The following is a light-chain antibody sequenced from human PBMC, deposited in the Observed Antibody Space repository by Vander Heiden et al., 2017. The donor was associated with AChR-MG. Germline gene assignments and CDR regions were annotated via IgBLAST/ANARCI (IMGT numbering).Light chain of an antibody. CDR3: QQTDRTPRT. V-gene: IGKV1-39*01. Sequence: DIQMTQSPSSLSASVGDRVTITCRPSQSISNYLNWYQQKPGKAPKILISAASSLQSGVPSRFSGSGSGTDFTLTISSLQPEDFATYYCQQTDRTPRTFGQGTKVEIK. J-gene: IGKJ1*01. CDR2: AAS. CDR1: QSISNY.